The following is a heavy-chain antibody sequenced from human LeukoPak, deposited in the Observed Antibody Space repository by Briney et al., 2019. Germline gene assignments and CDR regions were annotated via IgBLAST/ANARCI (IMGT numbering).Heavy chain of an antibody. J-gene: IGHJ4*02. Sequence: SETLSLTCAVYGGSFSGYYWSWIRQPPGKGVEWSGEINHSGSTNYNPSLKRGVTISVDTSKNQFSLKLSSVPAADTAVYYCARGYRTYYGSGSRPFDYWGQGTLVTVSS. D-gene: IGHD3-10*01. CDR1: GGSFSGYY. V-gene: IGHV4-34*01. CDR2: INHSGST. CDR3: ARGYRTYYGSGSRPFDY.